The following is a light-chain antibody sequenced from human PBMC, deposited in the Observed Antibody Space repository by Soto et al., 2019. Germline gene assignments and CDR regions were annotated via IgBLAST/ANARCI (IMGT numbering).Light chain of an antibody. CDR1: QNVRSNY. CDR3: QDYGSSEWT. V-gene: IGKV3-20*01. Sequence: EIVLTQSPGTLSLSPGERVTLSCRASQNVRSNYLAWYQQKPGQAPRLLIYGASTRASGIPERFSGSGSGTDFTLTISRRAPEDFAVYYCQDYGSSEWTFGQGTKVDIK. CDR2: GAS. J-gene: IGKJ1*01.